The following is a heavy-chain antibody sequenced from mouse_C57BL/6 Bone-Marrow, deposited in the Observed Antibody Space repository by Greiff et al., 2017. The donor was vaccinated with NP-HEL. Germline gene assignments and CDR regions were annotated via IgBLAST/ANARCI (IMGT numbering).Heavy chain of an antibody. CDR3: TRDHDYDYFDY. J-gene: IGHJ2*01. V-gene: IGHV5-9-1*02. CDR2: ISSGGDYI. CDR1: GFTFSSYA. D-gene: IGHD2-4*01. Sequence: EVMLVESGEGLVKPGGSLKLSCAASGFTFSSYAMSWVRQTPEKRLEWVAYISSGGDYIYYADTVKGRFTISRDNARNTLYLQMSSLKSEDTAMYYCTRDHDYDYFDYWGQGTTLTVSS.